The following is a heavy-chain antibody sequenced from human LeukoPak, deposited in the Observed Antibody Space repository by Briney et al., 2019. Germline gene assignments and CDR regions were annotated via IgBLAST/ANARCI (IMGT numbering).Heavy chain of an antibody. CDR2: IGGSGSLK. CDR3: AREINEVTPAGDF. J-gene: IGHJ4*02. CDR1: EFTFNDYA. V-gene: IGHV3-23*01. Sequence: PGGSLKLSCAASEFTFNDYAMTWVRQAPGKGLEWVSTIGGSGSLKFYADSVRGRFTVSRDNSKSTVYLQMNSLRIDDTAIYYCAREINEVTPAGDFWGQGTLVTVST.